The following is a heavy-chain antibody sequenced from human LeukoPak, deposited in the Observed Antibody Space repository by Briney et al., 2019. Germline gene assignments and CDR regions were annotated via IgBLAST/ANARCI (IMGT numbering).Heavy chain of an antibody. V-gene: IGHV1-2*02. Sequence: VASVKVSCKASGYTFTGYYMHWVRQAPGQGLEWMGWINPNSGGTNYAQKFQGRVTMTRDTSISTAYMELSRLRSDDTAVYYCASEGEVVASVGDIVVGESVPNDYWGQGTLVTVSS. D-gene: IGHD2-2*01. J-gene: IGHJ4*02. CDR1: GYTFTGYY. CDR3: ASEGEVVASVGDIVVGESVPNDY. CDR2: INPNSGGT.